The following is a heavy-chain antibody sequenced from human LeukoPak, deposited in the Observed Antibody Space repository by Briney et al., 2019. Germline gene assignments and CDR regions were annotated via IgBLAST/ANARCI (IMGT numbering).Heavy chain of an antibody. CDR1: GGTFSSYA. CDR3: ARDRSSNWGFGYFDY. J-gene: IGHJ4*02. D-gene: IGHD7-27*01. V-gene: IGHV1-69*04. Sequence: SVKVSCKASGGTFSSYAISWVRQAPGQGLEWMGRIIPILGIANYAQKLQGRVTITADKSTSTAYMELSSLRSEDTAVYYCARDRSSNWGFGYFDYWGQGTLVTVSS. CDR2: IIPILGIA.